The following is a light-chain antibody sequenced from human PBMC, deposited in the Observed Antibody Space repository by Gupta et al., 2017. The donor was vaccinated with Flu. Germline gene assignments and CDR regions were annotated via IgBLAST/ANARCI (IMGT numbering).Light chain of an antibody. J-gene: IGKJ1*01. CDR2: RAS. CDR3: QQYNISPWT. CDR1: QHIHNW. Sequence: DIQMTQSPSTLSASVRDRVTIICRASQHIHNWVAWYQQKPGKAPKLLIYRASLLQSGVPSRFSGSGSATEYTLTISSLQADDLATYYCQQYNISPWTFGQGTKVEIK. V-gene: IGKV1-5*03.